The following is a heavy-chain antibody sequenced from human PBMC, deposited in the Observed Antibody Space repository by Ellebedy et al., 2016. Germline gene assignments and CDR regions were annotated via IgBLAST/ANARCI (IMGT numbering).Heavy chain of an antibody. J-gene: IGHJ4*02. Sequence: GGSLRLSCAASGFTFNNYAMSWVRQAPGRGLEWVSSISDNGARTYYADSVKGRFTISRDNSKNTLYLQMSSLRAEDTAVYYCVRVMYYGDTTSYWGQGTLVTVSS. V-gene: IGHV3-23*01. D-gene: IGHD2/OR15-2a*01. CDR3: VRVMYYGDTTSY. CDR1: GFTFNNYA. CDR2: ISDNGART.